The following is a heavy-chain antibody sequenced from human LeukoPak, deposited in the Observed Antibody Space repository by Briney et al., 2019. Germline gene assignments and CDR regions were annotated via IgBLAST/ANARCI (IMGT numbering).Heavy chain of an antibody. V-gene: IGHV1-2*02. CDR3: ARGLLGLLGVSY. Sequence: ASVKVSCKASGYTFTGYYMHWVRQAPGQGLEWMGWINPNSGGTNYAQKFQGRVTMTRDTSISTAYMELSSLRSEDTAVYYCARGLLGLLGVSYWGQGTLVTVSS. D-gene: IGHD2-15*01. CDR1: GYTFTGYY. J-gene: IGHJ4*02. CDR2: INPNSGGT.